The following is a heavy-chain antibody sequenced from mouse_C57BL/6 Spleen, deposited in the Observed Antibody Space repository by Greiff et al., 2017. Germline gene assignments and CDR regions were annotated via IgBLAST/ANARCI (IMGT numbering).Heavy chain of an antibody. D-gene: IGHD3-1*01. CDR3: ARSGGYFDY. CDR2: IYPRSGNT. V-gene: IGHV1-81*01. J-gene: IGHJ2*01. Sequence: VKLVESGAELARPGASVKLSCKASGYNFTSSGISWVKQRTGQGLEWIGEIYPRSGNTYYNEKIKGKATPTADNASSTAYMELRSLTSYDSAVYFCARSGGYFDYWGQCTTLTVSS. CDR1: GYNFTSSG.